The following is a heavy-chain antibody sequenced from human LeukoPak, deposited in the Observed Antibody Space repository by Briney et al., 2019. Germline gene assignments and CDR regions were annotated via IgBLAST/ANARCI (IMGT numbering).Heavy chain of an antibody. V-gene: IGHV1-46*01. CDR1: GYTFTSYY. D-gene: IGHD2-21*02. Sequence: ASVKLSCKASGYTFTSYYMHWVRQAPGQGLEWMGIINLSGGSTSYAQKFQGRVTRTRDTSTSKVYRELSSLRPEDTAVYYCARDRCGGDCYSVTAYFDLWGRGTLVTVSS. CDR2: INLSGGST. CDR3: ARDRCGGDCYSVTAYFDL. J-gene: IGHJ2*01.